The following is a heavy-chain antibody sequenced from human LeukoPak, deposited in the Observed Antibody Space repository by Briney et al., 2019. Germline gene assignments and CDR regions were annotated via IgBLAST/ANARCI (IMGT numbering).Heavy chain of an antibody. D-gene: IGHD2-2*01. Sequence: SKTLSLTCAVYGGSFSGYYWSWISQPPGKGLEWIGEINHSGSTNYNPSLKSRVTISVDTSKNQFSLKLSSVTAADTAVYYCAGGRYCSSTSCYGPIRRGANWFDPWGQGTLVTVSS. CDR3: AGGRYCSSTSCYGPIRRGANWFDP. CDR1: GGSFSGYY. V-gene: IGHV4-34*01. CDR2: INHSGST. J-gene: IGHJ5*02.